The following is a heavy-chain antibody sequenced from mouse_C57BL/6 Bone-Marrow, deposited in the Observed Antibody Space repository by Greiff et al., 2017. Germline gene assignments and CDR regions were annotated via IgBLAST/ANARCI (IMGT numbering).Heavy chain of an antibody. J-gene: IGHJ2*01. D-gene: IGHD1-1*01. CDR1: GYTFTSYW. CDR3: ARWITTVVATRYYFDD. CDR2: IHPNSGST. Sequence: QVQLQQPGAELVKPGASVKLSCKASGYTFTSYWMHWVKQRPGQGLEWIGMIHPNSGSTNYNEKFKSKATLTVDKSSSTAYMQLSSLTSEDSAVDYCARWITTVVATRYYFDDWGQGTTLTVSS. V-gene: IGHV1-64*01.